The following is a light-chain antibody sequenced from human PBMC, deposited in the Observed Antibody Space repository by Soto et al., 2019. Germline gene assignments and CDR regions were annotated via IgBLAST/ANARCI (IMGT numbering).Light chain of an antibody. CDR1: SSNIGSNT. Sequence: QSVLTQPPSTSGSPGQRVTISCSGNSSNIGSNTVNWYQQLPGTAPKLLIYGNNQRPSGVTERISASKSGASASLATSGLQSEDEADYYCAAWDDSLNGPVFGGGTKRTVL. CDR2: GNN. CDR3: AAWDDSLNGPV. V-gene: IGLV1-44*01. J-gene: IGLJ3*02.